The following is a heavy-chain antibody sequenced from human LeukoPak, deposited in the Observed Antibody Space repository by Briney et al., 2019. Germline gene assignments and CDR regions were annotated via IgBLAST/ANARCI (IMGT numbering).Heavy chain of an antibody. J-gene: IGHJ4*02. CDR3: AKDPGITYYYGSGSTHFDY. V-gene: IGHV3-23*01. CDR2: ISGSGVST. D-gene: IGHD3-10*01. Sequence: GGSLRLSCAASGFTFSSYAMSWVRQAPGKGLEWVSAISGSGVSTYYADSVKGRFTISRDNSKNTLYLQMTSLRAEDTAVYYCAKDPGITYYYGSGSTHFDYWGQGTLVTVSS. CDR1: GFTFSSYA.